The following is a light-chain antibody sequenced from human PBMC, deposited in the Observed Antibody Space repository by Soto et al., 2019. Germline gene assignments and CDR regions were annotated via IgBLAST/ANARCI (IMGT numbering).Light chain of an antibody. CDR3: LQHYTTPLF. Sequence: AIRMTQSPSSLSASPGDIVTITCRATQHINSFLAWYQQKPGKPPNLLIYGASNLKSGVPSRFSGSGSGTDFTLTISGLQSEDFATYYCLQHYTTPLFFGPGTTVAIK. CDR2: GAS. V-gene: IGKV1-8*01. J-gene: IGKJ3*01. CDR1: QHINSF.